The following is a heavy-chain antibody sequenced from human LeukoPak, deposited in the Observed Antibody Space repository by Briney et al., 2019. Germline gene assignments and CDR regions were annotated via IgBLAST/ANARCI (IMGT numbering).Heavy chain of an antibody. CDR3: AKGSSSGSGINY. J-gene: IGHJ4*02. CDR1: GFTFSSYG. D-gene: IGHD6-19*01. V-gene: IGHV3-30*18. CDR2: ISYDGSNK. Sequence: SGGSLRLSCAASGFTFSSYGMHWVRQAPGKGLEWVAVISYDGSNKYYADSVKGRFTISRDNSKNTLYLQMNSLRAEDTAVYYCAKGSSSGSGINYWGQGTLVTVSS.